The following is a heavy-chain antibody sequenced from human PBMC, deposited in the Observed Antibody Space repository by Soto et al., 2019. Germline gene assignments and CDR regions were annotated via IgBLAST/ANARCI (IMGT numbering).Heavy chain of an antibody. J-gene: IGHJ4*02. V-gene: IGHV1-18*01. Sequence: GASVKVSCKASGYTFTSYGISWVRQAPGQGLEWMGWISAYNGNTNYAQKLQGRVTMTTDTSTSTAYMELRSLRSDDTATYYCAHSLIPNWGSRGAFDYWGQGTLVTVSS. CDR1: GYTFTSYG. CDR3: AHSLIPNWGSRGAFDY. CDR2: ISAYNGNT. D-gene: IGHD7-27*01.